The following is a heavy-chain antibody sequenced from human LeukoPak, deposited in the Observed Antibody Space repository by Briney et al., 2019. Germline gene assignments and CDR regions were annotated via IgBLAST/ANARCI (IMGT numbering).Heavy chain of an antibody. CDR1: GYTFTNYY. V-gene: IGHV5-51*01. J-gene: IGHJ3*02. Sequence: GVSLKISCNGSGYTFTNYYIAWVRQMPGKGLEWMGIIYPGDSDTRYSPSFQGQVTISADKSISTAYLQWSSLKASDTAMYYCARSGGNYYSIWGQGTMVTVSS. D-gene: IGHD1-26*01. CDR3: ARSGGNYYSI. CDR2: IYPGDSDT.